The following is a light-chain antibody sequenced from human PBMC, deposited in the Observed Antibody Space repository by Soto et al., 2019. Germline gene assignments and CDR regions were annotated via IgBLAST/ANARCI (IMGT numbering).Light chain of an antibody. CDR1: QDIRNE. CDR3: LQDRNYPRT. CDR2: GAS. J-gene: IGKJ1*01. Sequence: ALQMTQSPSSLSASVGDRVTITCRASQDIRNELGWYQQRPGKAPKALIYGASNIQSGVPSRFSGSGFGTDFTLTISSLQPEDFATYYCLQDRNYPRTFGQGTKVESK. V-gene: IGKV1-6*01.